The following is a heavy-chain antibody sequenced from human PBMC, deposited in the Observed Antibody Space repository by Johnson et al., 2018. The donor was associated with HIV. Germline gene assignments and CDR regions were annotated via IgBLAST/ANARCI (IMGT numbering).Heavy chain of an antibody. J-gene: IGHJ3*02. CDR3: TTGLVGRSYGGKSQI. D-gene: IGHD1-26*01. CDR1: GFSFSGSA. Sequence: MQLVESGGGVVQPGRSLRLSCAASGFSFSGSAMHWVRQAPGKGLEWVGRIKSKTDGGTTDYAAPVKGRFTISRDDSKNTLYLQMNSLKTEDTAMCYCTTGLVGRSYGGKSQIWGQGTMVIVSS. V-gene: IGHV3-15*01. CDR2: IKSKTDGGTT.